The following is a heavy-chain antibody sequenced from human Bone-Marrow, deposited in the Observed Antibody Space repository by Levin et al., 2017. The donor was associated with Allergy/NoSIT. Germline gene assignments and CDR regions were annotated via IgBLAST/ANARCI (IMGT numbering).Heavy chain of an antibody. Sequence: GESLKISCAASGFTFSSYGMHWVRQAPGKGLEWVAVIWYDGSNKYYADSVKGRFTISRDNSKNTLYLQMNSLRAEDTAVYYCARDLTYYDILTGPYYYGMDVWGQGTTVTVSS. J-gene: IGHJ6*02. CDR2: IWYDGSNK. CDR3: ARDLTYYDILTGPYYYGMDV. D-gene: IGHD3-9*01. V-gene: IGHV3-33*01. CDR1: GFTFSSYG.